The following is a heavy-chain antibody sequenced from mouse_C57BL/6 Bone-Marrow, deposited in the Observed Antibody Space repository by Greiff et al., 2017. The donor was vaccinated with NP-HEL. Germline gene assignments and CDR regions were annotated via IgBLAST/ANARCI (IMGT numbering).Heavy chain of an antibody. CDR1: GYTFTSYW. D-gene: IGHD2-1*01. Sequence: QVQLQQPGAELVKPGASVKMSCKASGYTFTSYWITWVKQRPGQGLEWIGDIYPGSGSTNYNEKFKSKATLTVDKSSSTAYMQLSSLTSEDSAVYYCYGNPRAFAYWGQGTLVTVSA. V-gene: IGHV1-55*01. CDR2: IYPGSGST. J-gene: IGHJ3*01. CDR3: YGNPRAFAY.